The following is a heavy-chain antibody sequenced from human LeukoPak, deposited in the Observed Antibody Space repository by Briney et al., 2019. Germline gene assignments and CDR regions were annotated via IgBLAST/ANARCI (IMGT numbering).Heavy chain of an antibody. CDR2: SSGGGGGT. V-gene: IGHV3-23*01. J-gene: IGHJ2*01. CDR3: AKDRSWIQPWYFEL. Sequence: PGGSLRLSCAGSGFTFGSYAMSWVRQAPGKELEWVSASSGGGGGTYYADSVKGRFTISRDNSKNTVYLQMNSLRAEDTAVYYCAKDRSWIQPWYFELWGRGTLVTVSS. CDR1: GFTFGSYA. D-gene: IGHD5-18*01.